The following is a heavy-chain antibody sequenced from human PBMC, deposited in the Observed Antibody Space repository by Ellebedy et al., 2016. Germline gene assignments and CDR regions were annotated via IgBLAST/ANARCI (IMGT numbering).Heavy chain of an antibody. CDR3: ARDPRLGGMDV. Sequence: SETLSLXCTVSGGSISSSSYYWGWIRQPPGKGLEWIGYIYHSGSTYYNPSLKSRVTISVDRSKNQFSLKLNSVTAADTAVYYCARDPRLGGMDVWGQGTTVTVSS. CDR2: IYHSGST. CDR1: GGSISSSSYY. D-gene: IGHD3-16*01. V-gene: IGHV4-30-2*01. J-gene: IGHJ6*02.